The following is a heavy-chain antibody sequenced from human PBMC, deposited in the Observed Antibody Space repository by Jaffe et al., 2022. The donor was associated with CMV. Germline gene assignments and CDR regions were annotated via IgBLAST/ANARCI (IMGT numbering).Heavy chain of an antibody. CDR2: IYYSGST. J-gene: IGHJ4*02. D-gene: IGHD3-22*01. CDR1: GGSISSYY. V-gene: IGHV4-59*01. Sequence: QVQLQESGPGLVKPSETLSLTCTVSGGSISSYYWSWIRQPPGKGLEWIGYIYYSGSTNYNPSLKSRVTISVDTSKNQFSLKLSSVTAADTAVYYCARGNHHYDSSGYYLYYWGQGTLVTVSS. CDR3: ARGNHHYDSSGYYLYY.